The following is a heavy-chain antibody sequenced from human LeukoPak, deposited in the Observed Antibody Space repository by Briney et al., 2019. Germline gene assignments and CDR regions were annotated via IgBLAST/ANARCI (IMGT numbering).Heavy chain of an antibody. Sequence: GGSLRLSCAAAGLTFSRYAMSWVRQAPGKVLGWVCGNVNSVEGRFTISRNNSKNTLYLEINSLRAEDMAAYYCAKKTRDGYNPFDYWGQGTLVTVSS. J-gene: IGHJ4*02. CDR3: AKKTRDGYNPFDY. V-gene: IGHV3-23*01. CDR1: GLTFSRYA. D-gene: IGHD5-24*01.